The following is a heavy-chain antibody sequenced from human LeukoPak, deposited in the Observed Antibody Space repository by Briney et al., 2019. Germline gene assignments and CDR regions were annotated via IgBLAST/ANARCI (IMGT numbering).Heavy chain of an antibody. D-gene: IGHD3-10*01. CDR2: INHSGST. Sequence: TSETLSLTCAVYGGSFSGYYWSWIRQPPGKGLEWIGEINHSGSTNYNPSLKSRVTISVDTSKNQFSLKLSSVTAADTAVYYCARTDYGSGSYSFDYWGQGTLVTVPS. CDR3: ARTDYGSGSYSFDY. J-gene: IGHJ4*02. V-gene: IGHV4-34*01. CDR1: GGSFSGYY.